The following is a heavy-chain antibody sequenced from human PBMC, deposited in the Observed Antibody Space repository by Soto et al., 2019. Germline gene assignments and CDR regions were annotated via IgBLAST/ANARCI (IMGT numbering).Heavy chain of an antibody. CDR1: GFTFSYYW. D-gene: IGHD1-26*01. CDR3: ARGDRGAFAL. Sequence: EVQLVESGGGLVRPGGSLRLSCAASGFTFSYYWMHWVRQAPGKGLVWVSRIHSDGSSTTYADFVKGRFIISRDNARNTVDLQMNRVRGEDTAVYYCARGDRGAFALWGQGTVVTVSS. J-gene: IGHJ3*01. V-gene: IGHV3-74*01. CDR2: IHSDGSST.